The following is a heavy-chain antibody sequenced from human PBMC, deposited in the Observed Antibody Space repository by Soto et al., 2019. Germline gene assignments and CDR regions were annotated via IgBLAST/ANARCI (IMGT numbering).Heavy chain of an antibody. CDR1: GFTFSSYW. CDR2: INSDGSST. D-gene: IGHD2-15*01. J-gene: IGHJ6*03. V-gene: IGHV3-74*01. Sequence: GGSLRLSCAASGFTFSSYWMHWVRQAPGKGLVWVSRINSDGSSTSYADSVKGRFTISRDNAKNTLYLQMNSLRAEDTAVYYCARGPDCSGGSCYQLYYYYMDVWGKGTTVTVSS. CDR3: ARGPDCSGGSCYQLYYYYMDV.